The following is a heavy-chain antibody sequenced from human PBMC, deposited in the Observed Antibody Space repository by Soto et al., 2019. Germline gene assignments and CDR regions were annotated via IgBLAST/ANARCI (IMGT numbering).Heavy chain of an antibody. V-gene: IGHV4-30-2*01. CDR1: GGSISSGGYS. D-gene: IGHD3-16*02. CDR2: IYHSGST. Sequence: PSETLSLTCAVSGGSISSGGYSWSWIRQPPGKGLEWIGYIYHSGSTYYNPSLKSRVTISVDRSKNQFSLKLSSVTAADTAVYYCARVGLRLGELSLAGAFDIWGQGTMVTVSS. CDR3: ARVGLRLGELSLAGAFDI. J-gene: IGHJ3*02.